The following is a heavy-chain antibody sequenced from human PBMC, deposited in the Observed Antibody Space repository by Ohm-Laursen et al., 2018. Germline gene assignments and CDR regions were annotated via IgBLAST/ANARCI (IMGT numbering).Heavy chain of an antibody. CDR3: ARNLGYCSGGGCYYFDP. J-gene: IGHJ5*02. CDR1: GFTFSDFY. CDR2: LTSSGDTL. V-gene: IGHV3-11*01. D-gene: IGHD2-15*01. Sequence: GSLRLSCTASGFTFSDFYMSWIRQAPGKGLEWISYLTSSGDTLYYVDSVQGRFTISRDNAKNSLYLQMNSLRVEDTAVYYCARNLGYCSGGGCYYFDPWGQGTLVTVSS.